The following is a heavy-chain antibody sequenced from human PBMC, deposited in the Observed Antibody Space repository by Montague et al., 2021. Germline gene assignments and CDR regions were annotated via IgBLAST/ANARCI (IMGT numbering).Heavy chain of an antibody. CDR2: ISHSGDT. CDR1: GAYISSYY. J-gene: IGHJ4*02. Sequence: SETLSLTCTVSGAYISSYYWFWIRQPPGKGLEWIGYISHSGDTNYNPSLKSRVTISVDTSKKQFSLRLSFVTAADTAVYYCASLVHWGQGTLVTVSS. V-gene: IGHV4-59*01. D-gene: IGHD4/OR15-4a*01. CDR3: ASLVH.